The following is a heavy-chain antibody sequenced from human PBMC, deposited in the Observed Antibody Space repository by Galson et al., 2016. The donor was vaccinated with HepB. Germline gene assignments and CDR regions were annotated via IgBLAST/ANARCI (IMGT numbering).Heavy chain of an antibody. CDR3: ARGFCGGTSCYGGFYYGMDV. J-gene: IGHJ6*04. CDR1: GFTFSSYA. CDR2: LYGIGTT. D-gene: IGHD2-2*01. Sequence: SLRLSCAASGFTFSSYAMSWVRQAPGKGLEGVSVLYGIGTTYHADSVQGRFTISRDDDQNTLFLQMDRLRPEDTATYFCARGFCGGTSCYGGFYYGMDVWGKGTRVIVSS. V-gene: IGHV3-23*05.